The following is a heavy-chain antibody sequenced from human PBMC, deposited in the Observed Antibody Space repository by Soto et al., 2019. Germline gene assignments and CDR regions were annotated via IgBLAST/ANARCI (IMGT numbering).Heavy chain of an antibody. Sequence: GGSLRLSCAASGFTFVSYAIHFVRQSPGKWLEWVAVISYDGSNKYYADSVKGRFTISRDNSKNTLYLQMNSLRAEDTAVYYCARGLPVDYFDYWGQGTLVTVSS. CDR2: ISYDGSNK. CDR3: ARGLPVDYFDY. V-gene: IGHV3-30-3*01. J-gene: IGHJ4*02. D-gene: IGHD2-21*01. CDR1: GFTFVSYA.